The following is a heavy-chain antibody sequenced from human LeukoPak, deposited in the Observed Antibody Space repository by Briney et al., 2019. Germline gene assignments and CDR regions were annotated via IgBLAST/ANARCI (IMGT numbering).Heavy chain of an antibody. Sequence: VASVKVSCKTSGYTFTNYGMHWVRQAPGQRLEWVGWINAGNGDTKYSQKFQGRVTITRDTSATTAYMDLSSLRSEDTAVYYCARGLNAYLDYWGQGTLVTVSS. V-gene: IGHV1-3*01. J-gene: IGHJ4*02. CDR2: INAGNGDT. D-gene: IGHD4/OR15-4a*01. CDR1: GYTFTNYG. CDR3: ARGLNAYLDY.